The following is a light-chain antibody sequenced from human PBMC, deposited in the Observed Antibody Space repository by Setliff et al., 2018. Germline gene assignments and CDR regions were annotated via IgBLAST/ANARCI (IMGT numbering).Light chain of an antibody. V-gene: IGLV2-14*01. J-gene: IGLJ1*01. CDR2: EVS. CDR1: SSDVGGYNY. CDR3: TSFTSGFTYV. Sequence: QSVLTQPASVSGSPGQSITISCTGTSSDVGGYNYVSWYQQHPGKAPKLMIYEVSDRPSGVSNRFSGSKSGNTASLTISGLQADDEADYYCTSFTSGFTYVFGSGTKVTVL.